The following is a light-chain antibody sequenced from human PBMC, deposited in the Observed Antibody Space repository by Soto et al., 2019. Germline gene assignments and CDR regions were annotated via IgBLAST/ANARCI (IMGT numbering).Light chain of an antibody. J-gene: IGKJ1*01. V-gene: IGKV3-20*01. CDR1: QSVSSY. CDR3: QQYEDSPVT. Sequence: EIVMTQSPGTLSLSPGERATLSCRASQSVSSYLAWYQQKPGQAPRLLISDASDRATGIPDRFSGSGSGTDFTLTISRMVTEDFAVYYCQQYEDSPVTFGQGTKVDIK. CDR2: DAS.